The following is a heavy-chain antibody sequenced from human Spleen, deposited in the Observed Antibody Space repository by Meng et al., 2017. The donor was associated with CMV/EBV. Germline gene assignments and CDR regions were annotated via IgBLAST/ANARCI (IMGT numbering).Heavy chain of an antibody. J-gene: IGHJ6*02. CDR2: IRTKTYGGTT. CDR1: GFTFGDYI. CDR3: TRVVIYKAYGMDV. V-gene: IGHV3-49*04. Sequence: GESLKISCTASGFTFGDYIMTWVRQAPGKGLEWVGFIRTKTYGGTTEYAASVRGRFTISRDDSKTPAYLQMNKLKTEDAAVYYCTRVVIYKAYGMDVWGQGTTVTVSS. D-gene: IGHD2-21*01.